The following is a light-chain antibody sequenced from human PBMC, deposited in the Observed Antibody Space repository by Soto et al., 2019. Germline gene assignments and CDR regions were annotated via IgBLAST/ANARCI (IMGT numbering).Light chain of an antibody. Sequence: DIQMTQSPSTLSASVGDRVTITCRASQSISSWLAWYQQKPGKAPKLLIYKASSLESGVPSRFSGSGSGTEVTLTISSLQPDDFATYYCQQYNSYSTTCGQGTKVEIK. J-gene: IGKJ1*01. CDR1: QSISSW. CDR2: KAS. CDR3: QQYNSYSTT. V-gene: IGKV1-5*03.